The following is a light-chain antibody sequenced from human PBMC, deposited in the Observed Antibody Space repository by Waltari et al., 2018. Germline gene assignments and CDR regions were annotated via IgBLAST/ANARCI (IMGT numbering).Light chain of an antibody. V-gene: IGKV3-11*01. CDR1: QTVNTY. J-gene: IGKJ4*01. CDR2: DTS. Sequence: ETVLTQSPVTLSLSPGERATLSCRACQTVNTYLAWYQQKPGQAPRLLIYDTSNRATGIPARFSGSGSGTDFTLTIISLEPEDFAVYYCQQRNSWPLTFGGGTKVEIK. CDR3: QQRNSWPLT.